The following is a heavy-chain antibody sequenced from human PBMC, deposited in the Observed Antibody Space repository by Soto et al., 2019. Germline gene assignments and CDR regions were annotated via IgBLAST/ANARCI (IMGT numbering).Heavy chain of an antibody. CDR2: IQHDAAKT. CDR3: ARVAHTAMTWASISDYFRH. Sequence: EVQLVESGGGLVQPGGSLRLSCAASGFTFSLYWMGWVRQAPGKGLEWVANIQHDAAKTFYVDSVRGRFTISRDNTDNSLSLQMDSLRVEDTAIYYCARVAHTAMTWASISDYFRHWGQGTLVTVSS. CDR1: GFTFSLYW. J-gene: IGHJ1*01. V-gene: IGHV3-7*03. D-gene: IGHD2-15*01.